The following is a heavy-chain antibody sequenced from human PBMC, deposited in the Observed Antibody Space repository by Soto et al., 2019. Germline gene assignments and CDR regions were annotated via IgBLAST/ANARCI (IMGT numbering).Heavy chain of an antibody. J-gene: IGHJ4*02. CDR3: ARRSDDSSGYFSYFDY. V-gene: IGHV5-51*01. D-gene: IGHD3-22*01. CDR2: IYPGDSDT. Sequence: PGESLKSSCSGSGYSFTSYWIGWVRQMPGKGLEWMGIIYPGDSDTRYSPSFQGQVTISADKSISTAYLQWSSLKASDTAMYYCARRSDDSSGYFSYFDYWGQGTLVTVSS. CDR1: GYSFTSYW.